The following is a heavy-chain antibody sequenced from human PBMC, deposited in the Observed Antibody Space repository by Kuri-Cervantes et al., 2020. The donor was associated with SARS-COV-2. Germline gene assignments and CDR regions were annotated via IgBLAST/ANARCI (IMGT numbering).Heavy chain of an antibody. CDR2: ISSSSSYI. J-gene: IGHJ6*04. CDR3: TTGEPMTTVKDV. CDR1: GFTFSSYS. V-gene: IGHV3-21*04. D-gene: IGHD4-17*01. Sequence: GESLKISCAASGFTFSSYSMNWVRQAPGKGLEWVSSISSSSSYIYYADSVKGRFTISRDNAKNSLYLQMNSLRAEDTAVYYCTTGEPMTTVKDVWGKGTTVTVSS.